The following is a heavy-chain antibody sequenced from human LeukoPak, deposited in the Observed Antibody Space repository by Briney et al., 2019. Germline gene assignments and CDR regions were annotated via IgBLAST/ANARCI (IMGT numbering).Heavy chain of an antibody. CDR2: IYHSGST. CDR1: GGSIINYY. V-gene: IGHV4-59*01. Sequence: SETLSLTRTVSGGSIINYYWSWIRQPPGKGLEWIGYIYHSGSTNYNPSLKSRVTISVDTSKNQFSLKLSSVTAADTAVYYCARDKRYGDYYFDYWGQGTLVTVSS. J-gene: IGHJ4*02. CDR3: ARDKRYGDYYFDY. D-gene: IGHD4-17*01.